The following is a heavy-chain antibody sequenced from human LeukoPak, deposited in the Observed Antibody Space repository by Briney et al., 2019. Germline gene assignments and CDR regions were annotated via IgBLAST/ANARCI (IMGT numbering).Heavy chain of an antibody. CDR2: IKQDGSEK. D-gene: IGHD6-6*01. J-gene: IGHJ6*03. Sequence: GGSLRLSCAATGFTFSSYWMSWVRQAPGKGLEWVANIKQDGSEKYYVDSVKGRFTISRDNAKNSLYLQMNSLRAEDTAVYYCARGYSSSHDYYYCYMDVWGKGTTVTVSS. CDR3: ARGYSSSHDYYYCYMDV. V-gene: IGHV3-7*01. CDR1: GFTFSSYW.